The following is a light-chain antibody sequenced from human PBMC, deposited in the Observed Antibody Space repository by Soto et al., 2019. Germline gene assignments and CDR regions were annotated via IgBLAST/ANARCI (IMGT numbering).Light chain of an antibody. CDR2: DVN. V-gene: IGLV2-11*01. CDR1: SSDVGGYNY. Sequence: QSALAQPRSVSGSPGQSVTISCTGTSSDVGGYNYVTWYQHYAGKAPKLRIYDVNKRPSGVPDRFSGSRSGNTASLTISGLQTEDEAEYFCCSYAGSNTLVCGGGTKLTVL. J-gene: IGLJ3*02. CDR3: CSYAGSNTLV.